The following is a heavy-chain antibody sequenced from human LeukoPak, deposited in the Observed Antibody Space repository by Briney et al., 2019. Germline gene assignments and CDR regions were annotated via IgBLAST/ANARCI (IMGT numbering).Heavy chain of an antibody. Sequence: PGGSLRLSCAASGFTFSSYGMHWVRQAPGKGLEWVAFIRYDGSNKYYADSVKGRFTISRDNSKNTLYLQMNSLRAEDTAAYYCVRGGWYNWNIDFDYWGQGTLVTVSS. CDR1: GFTFSSYG. CDR3: VRGGWYNWNIDFDY. CDR2: IRYDGSNK. J-gene: IGHJ4*02. V-gene: IGHV3-30*02. D-gene: IGHD1-1*01.